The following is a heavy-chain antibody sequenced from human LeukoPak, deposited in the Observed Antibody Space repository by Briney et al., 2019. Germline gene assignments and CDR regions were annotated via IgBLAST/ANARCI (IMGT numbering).Heavy chain of an antibody. CDR1: GYTFTSYY. D-gene: IGHD5-18*01. CDR2: INHSGGST. V-gene: IGHV1-46*04. Sequence: ASVKVSCKASGYTFTSYYMHWVRQAPGQGLEWMGIINHSGGSTSYAQKLQGRVTMPRDTSTSTVYMELSSLRSEDTAVYYCAGGYSYGYFVYWGERTLVTVSS. CDR3: AGGYSYGYFVY. J-gene: IGHJ4*02.